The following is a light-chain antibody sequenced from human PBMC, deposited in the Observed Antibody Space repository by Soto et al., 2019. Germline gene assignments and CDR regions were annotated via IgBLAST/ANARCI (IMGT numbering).Light chain of an antibody. Sequence: LSLSPGERAALSCRASQSVSSSYLAWYQQKPGQAPRLLIYGASSRATGIPDRFSGSGSGTDFTLTISRLEPEDFAVYYCQQYGSSRWTFGQGTKVEIK. J-gene: IGKJ1*01. CDR1: QSVSSSY. V-gene: IGKV3-20*01. CDR3: QQYGSSRWT. CDR2: GAS.